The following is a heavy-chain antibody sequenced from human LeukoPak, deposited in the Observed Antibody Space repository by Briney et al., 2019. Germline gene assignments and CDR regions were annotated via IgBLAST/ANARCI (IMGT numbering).Heavy chain of an antibody. CDR1: GGSFSGYY. CDR2: INHSGST. Sequence: SETLSLTCAVYGGSFSGYYWSWIRQPPGKGLEWIGEINHSGSTNYNPSLKGRVTISVDTSKNQFSLKLSSVTAADTAVYYCAREPLGYCSSTSCYYFDYWGQGTLVTVSS. V-gene: IGHV4-34*01. J-gene: IGHJ4*02. D-gene: IGHD2-2*01. CDR3: AREPLGYCSSTSCYYFDY.